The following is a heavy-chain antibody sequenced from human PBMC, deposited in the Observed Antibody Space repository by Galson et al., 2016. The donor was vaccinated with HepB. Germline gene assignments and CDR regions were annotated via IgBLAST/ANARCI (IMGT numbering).Heavy chain of an antibody. CDR1: GFNFNHHA. CDR3: ARDGARAGHYDINGYPVLDV. V-gene: IGHV3-33*01. Sequence: SLRLSCAASGFNFNHHAIHWVRQAPGKGLERVAVIWFDGTEIHYGDSVKGRFTISRDNSRDSVFLQMGSLRVDDTAVYYCARDGARAGHYDINGYPVLDVWGPGTLVTVSS. CDR2: IWFDGTEI. D-gene: IGHD3-22*01. J-gene: IGHJ4*02.